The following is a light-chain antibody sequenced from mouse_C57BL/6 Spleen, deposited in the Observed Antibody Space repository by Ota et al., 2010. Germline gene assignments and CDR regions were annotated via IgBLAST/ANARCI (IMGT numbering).Light chain of an antibody. J-gene: IGKJ5*01. CDR1: QNVGTN. CDR3: QQHYSTPLT. Sequence: DIVMTQSQKFMSTSVGDRVSVTCKASQNVGTNVAWYQQKPGQSPKALVYFASTRESGVPDRFIGSGSGTDFTLTINSVQAEDLADYFCQQHYSTPLTFGAGTKLELK. V-gene: IGKV6-15*01. CDR2: FAS.